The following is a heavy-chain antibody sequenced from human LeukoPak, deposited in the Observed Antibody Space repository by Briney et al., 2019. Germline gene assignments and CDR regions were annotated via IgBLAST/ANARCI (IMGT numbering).Heavy chain of an antibody. CDR2: ISSSVSTI. D-gene: IGHD5-12*01. CDR1: GFTFSDYY. CDR3: ARPADVDIVATINYYFDY. V-gene: IGHV3-11*04. Sequence: PGGSLRLSCAASGFTFSDYYMSWTRQAPGEGLECVSYISSSVSTIYYAHSVKGRFNSPSDNAKNSLYLQMNSLRAEDTAVYYCARPADVDIVATINYYFDYWGQGTLVTVSS. J-gene: IGHJ4*02.